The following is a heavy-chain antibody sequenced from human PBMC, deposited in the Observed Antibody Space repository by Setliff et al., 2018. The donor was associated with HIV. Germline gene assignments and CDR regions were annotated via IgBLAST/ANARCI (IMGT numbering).Heavy chain of an antibody. J-gene: IGHJ5*02. D-gene: IGHD6-6*01. CDR2: ISPSDGST. CDR1: GNSFISHY. CDR3: ARSRVAARMDP. Sequence: ASVKVSCKASGNSFISHYIHWVRQVPGQGLDWMGIISPSDGSTVYTQKFQGRVTMTRDTSTSIVYMELSSLRSEDTAVYYCARSRVAARMDPWGQGTLVTVSS. V-gene: IGHV1-46*01.